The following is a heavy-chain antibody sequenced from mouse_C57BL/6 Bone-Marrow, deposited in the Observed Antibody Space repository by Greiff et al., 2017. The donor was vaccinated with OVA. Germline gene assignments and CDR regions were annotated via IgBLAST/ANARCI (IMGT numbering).Heavy chain of an antibody. CDR2: IHPNSGST. J-gene: IGHJ2*01. CDR1: GYTFTSYW. D-gene: IGHD2-3*01. CDR3: ARDGYYFFDY. Sequence: QVQLKQPGAELVKPGASVKLSCKASGYTFTSYWMHWVKQRPGQGLEWIGMIHPNSGSTNYNEKFKSKATLTVDKSSSTAYMQLSSLTSEYSAVYYCARDGYYFFDYWGQGTTLTVSS. V-gene: IGHV1-64*01.